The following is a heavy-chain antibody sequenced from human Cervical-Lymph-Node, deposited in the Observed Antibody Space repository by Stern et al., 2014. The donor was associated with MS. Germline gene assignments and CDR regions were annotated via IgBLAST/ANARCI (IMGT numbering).Heavy chain of an antibody. D-gene: IGHD1-26*01. J-gene: IGHJ3*01. V-gene: IGHV2-70*01. Sequence: QVTLKESGPALVRPTQTLTLTCSFSGFSLTTDGMCVSWIRQPPGKALQWLALVDWEDDTYYDTSLRPRLTISKDTSKNQVVLTMANMDPVDTATYFCARTRWGASGRHAARFDHWGQGTVVTVSS. CDR3: ARTRWGASGRHAARFDH. CDR1: GFSLTTDGMC. CDR2: VDWEDDT.